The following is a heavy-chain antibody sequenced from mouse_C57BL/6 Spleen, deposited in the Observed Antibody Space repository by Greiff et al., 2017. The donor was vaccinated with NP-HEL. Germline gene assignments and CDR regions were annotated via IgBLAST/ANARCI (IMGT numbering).Heavy chain of an antibody. Sequence: QVQLQQPGAELVKPGASVKMSCKASGYTFTSYWITWVKQRPGQGLEWIGDIHPGSGSTNYNEKFKNKATLTVDKSSSTAYMQLSRLTSEDSSVYYCERGDWDIDYAMDYWGQGTSVTVSA. J-gene: IGHJ4*01. D-gene: IGHD4-1*01. CDR1: GYTFTSYW. V-gene: IGHV1-55*01. CDR2: IHPGSGST. CDR3: ERGDWDIDYAMDY.